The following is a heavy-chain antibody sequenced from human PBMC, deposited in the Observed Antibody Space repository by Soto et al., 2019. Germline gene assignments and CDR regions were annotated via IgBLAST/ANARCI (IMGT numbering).Heavy chain of an antibody. J-gene: IGHJ4*02. CDR3: ARDVDCTNGVCYRCY. V-gene: IGHV3-21*04. CDR1: GFTFSSYS. CDR2: ISSSSSYI. D-gene: IGHD2-8*01. Sequence: GGSLRLSCAASGFTFSSYSMNWVRQAPGKGLEWVSSISSSSSYIYYADSVKGRFTISRDNAKNSLYLQMNSPRAEDTAVYYCARDVDCTNGVCYRCYWGQGTLVTVSS.